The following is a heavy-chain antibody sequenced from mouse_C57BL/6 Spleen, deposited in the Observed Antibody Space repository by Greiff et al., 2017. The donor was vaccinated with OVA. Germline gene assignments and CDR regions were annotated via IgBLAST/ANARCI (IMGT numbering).Heavy chain of an antibody. Sequence: VQLQQSGPELVKPGASVKISCKASGYTFTDYYMNWVKQSHGKSLEWIGDINPNNGGTSYNQKFKGKATLTVDKSSRTAYMELRSLTSEDSAVYYCARVELCHFDYWGQGTTLTVSS. CDR2: INPNNGGT. CDR3: ARVELCHFDY. D-gene: IGHD4-1*01. CDR1: GYTFTDYY. J-gene: IGHJ2*01. V-gene: IGHV1-26*01.